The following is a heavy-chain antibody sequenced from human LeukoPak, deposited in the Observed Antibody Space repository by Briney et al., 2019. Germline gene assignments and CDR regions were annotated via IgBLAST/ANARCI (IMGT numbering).Heavy chain of an antibody. CDR1: GGSISSSSYY. CDR3: ARTVYYYDSVFEY. J-gene: IGHJ4*02. Sequence: PSETLSLTCTVSGGSISSSSYYWGWIRQPPGKGLEWIGSIYYSGSTYYNPSLKSRVTISVDTSKNQFSLKLSSVTAADTAVYYCARTVYYYDSVFEYWGQGTLVTVSS. D-gene: IGHD3-22*01. V-gene: IGHV4-39*07. CDR2: IYYSGST.